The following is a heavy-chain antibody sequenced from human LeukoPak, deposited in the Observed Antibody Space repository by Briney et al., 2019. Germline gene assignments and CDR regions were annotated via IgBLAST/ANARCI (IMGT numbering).Heavy chain of an antibody. Sequence: GGSLRLSCAASGFTFSRHWMSWVRQAPGKGLEWVANMKQDGSEIYYLDSVKGRFTISRDNAKNSLYLEMNSLRAEDSALYYCTREGYTSSALDAFDIWGQGTMVTVS. D-gene: IGHD6-13*01. V-gene: IGHV3-7*03. CDR2: MKQDGSEI. CDR3: TREGYTSSALDAFDI. CDR1: GFTFSRHW. J-gene: IGHJ3*02.